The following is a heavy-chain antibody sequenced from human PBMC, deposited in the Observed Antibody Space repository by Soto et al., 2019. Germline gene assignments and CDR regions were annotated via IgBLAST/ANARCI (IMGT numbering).Heavy chain of an antibody. D-gene: IGHD2-15*01. CDR2: IYQSGTT. CDR3: ARGSGWRVDP. Sequence: QVQLQESGPGLVKPSETLSLTCAVSGGSVSGDDWWSWVRQPPEKGLEWIGEIYQSGTTNYNPSLNSRVTISLYKSKNQISLKLTSLTAADTAVYYCARGSGWRVDPWGQGTLVTVSS. CDR1: GGSVSGDDW. V-gene: IGHV4-4*02. J-gene: IGHJ5*02.